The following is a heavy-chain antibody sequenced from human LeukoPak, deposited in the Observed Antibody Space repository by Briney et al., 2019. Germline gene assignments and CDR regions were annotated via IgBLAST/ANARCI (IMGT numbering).Heavy chain of an antibody. V-gene: IGHV3-23*01. D-gene: IGHD2-21*02. Sequence: GGSLRLSCAASGFTFSNYAMSWVRPAPGKGLEWVSAISGSGGSTYYADSVKGRFTISRDNSKNTLYLQMNSLRAEDTAVYYCASNPQYCGGGCFFYWGQGTLVTVSS. J-gene: IGHJ4*02. CDR1: GFTFSNYA. CDR3: ASNPQYCGGGCFFY. CDR2: ISGSGGST.